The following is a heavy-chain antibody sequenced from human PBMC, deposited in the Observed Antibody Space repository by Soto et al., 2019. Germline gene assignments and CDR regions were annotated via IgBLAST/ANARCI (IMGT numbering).Heavy chain of an antibody. J-gene: IGHJ4*02. Sequence: LSIPCSVSSYSIRAGFYCAWIRQPPGKGLEWIGNSYHSCSAHYTPFLKSRVTMSVDTSKNNVSLRLTSVTAADTAVYFCATDSNYDVSNSGWGQGTLVTFS. D-gene: IGHD3-3*01. CDR3: ATDSNYDVSNSG. V-gene: IGHV4-38-2*01. CDR1: SYSIRAGFY. CDR2: SYHSCSA.